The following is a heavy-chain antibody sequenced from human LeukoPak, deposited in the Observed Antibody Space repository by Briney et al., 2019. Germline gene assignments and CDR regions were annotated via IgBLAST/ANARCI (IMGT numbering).Heavy chain of an antibody. J-gene: IGHJ5*02. D-gene: IGHD2/OR15-2a*01. CDR2: VDYNGST. Sequence: SETLSLTCTVSGASVSSSHWHWIRQSPGKGLEWIANVDYNGSTKYNPSLRGRGTMSLDTSKNQFYLKLESVTAADTARYYCAIGFYEPFDRWGQGTLVTVSS. V-gene: IGHV4-59*02. CDR3: AIGFYEPFDR. CDR1: GASVSSSH.